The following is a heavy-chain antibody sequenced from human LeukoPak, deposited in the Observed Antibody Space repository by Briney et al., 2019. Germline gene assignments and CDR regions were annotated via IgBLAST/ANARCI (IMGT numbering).Heavy chain of an antibody. CDR2: IYSGGST. Sequence: GGSLRLSCAASGFTVSINYMSWVRQAPGKGLEWVSVIYSGGSTYYADSVKGRFTISRDNSNNTLYLQMNSLRAEDTAVYYCARDGHNYYGTDYWGQGTLVTVSS. CDR3: ARDGHNYYGTDY. V-gene: IGHV3-53*01. J-gene: IGHJ4*02. CDR1: GFTVSINY. D-gene: IGHD3-10*01.